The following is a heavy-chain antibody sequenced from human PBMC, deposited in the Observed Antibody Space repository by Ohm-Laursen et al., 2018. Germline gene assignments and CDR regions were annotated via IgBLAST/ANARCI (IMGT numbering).Heavy chain of an antibody. D-gene: IGHD1-26*01. J-gene: IGHJ6*02. CDR1: GFTVSSNY. V-gene: IGHV3-66*01. Sequence: GSLRLSCAASGFTVSSNYMSWVPQAPGKGLEWVSVIYSGGSTYYADSVKGRFTISRDNSKNTLYLQMNSLRAEDTAVYYCARSRGSYSHYYYGMDVWGQGTTVTVSS. CDR3: ARSRGSYSHYYYGMDV. CDR2: IYSGGST.